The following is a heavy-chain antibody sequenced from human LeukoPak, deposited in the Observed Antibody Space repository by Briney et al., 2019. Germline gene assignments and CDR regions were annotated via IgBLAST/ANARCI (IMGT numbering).Heavy chain of an antibody. J-gene: IGHJ4*02. CDR1: GGSFSGYY. V-gene: IGHV4-34*01. D-gene: IGHD3-22*01. Sequence: PSETLSLTCAVYGGSFSGYYWSWIRQPPGKGLERIGEINHSGSTNYNPSLKSRVTISVDTSKNQFSLKLSSVTAADTAVYYCARGPDTYYYDSSGYYVMWGQGTLVTVSS. CDR2: INHSGST. CDR3: ARGPDTYYYDSSGYYVM.